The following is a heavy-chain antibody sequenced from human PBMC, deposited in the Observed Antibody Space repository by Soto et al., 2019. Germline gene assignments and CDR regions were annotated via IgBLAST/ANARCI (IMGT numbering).Heavy chain of an antibody. Sequence: RRLSCAASGFTFSNYGMHWVRQAPGKGLEWVAVIWYDGSNKYYADSVKGRFTISRDNSKNTLYVQMNSLRAEDTAVYYCARDPSHGSGSYLDYWGQGTLVTVS. CDR3: ARDPSHGSGSYLDY. CDR1: GFTFSNYG. J-gene: IGHJ4*02. D-gene: IGHD3-10*01. CDR2: IWYDGSNK. V-gene: IGHV3-33*01.